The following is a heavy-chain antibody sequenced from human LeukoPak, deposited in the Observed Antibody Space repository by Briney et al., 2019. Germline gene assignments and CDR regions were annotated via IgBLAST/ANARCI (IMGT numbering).Heavy chain of an antibody. CDR2: FDPEDGET. V-gene: IGHV1-24*01. Sequence: ASVKVSCTVSGYTLTELSMHWVRQAPGKGLEWMGGFDPEDGETIYAQKFQGRVPMTEDTSTDTADMELSSLRSEDTAVYYCATEGLRPDNWFDPWGQGTLVTVSS. J-gene: IGHJ5*02. D-gene: IGHD4-17*01. CDR1: GYTLTELS. CDR3: ATEGLRPDNWFDP.